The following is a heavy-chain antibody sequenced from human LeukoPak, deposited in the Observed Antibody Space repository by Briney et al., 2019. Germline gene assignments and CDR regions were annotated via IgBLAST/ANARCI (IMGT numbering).Heavy chain of an antibody. Sequence: SVNLSCNVSRYIFTSYYIGWVRQPTEQWREWKGWMNPNSGNTVYAQKFQGRVTMTKNTSISTTYMEVSSLRSEDTAVYYCARGRGMATIGWFDPWGQGTLVTVSS. CDR3: ARGRGMATIGWFDP. CDR2: MNPNSGNT. CDR1: RYIFTSYY. J-gene: IGHJ5*02. D-gene: IGHD5-24*01. V-gene: IGHV1-8*01.